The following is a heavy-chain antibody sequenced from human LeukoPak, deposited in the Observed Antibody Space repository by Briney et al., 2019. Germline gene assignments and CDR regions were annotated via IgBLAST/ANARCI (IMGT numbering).Heavy chain of an antibody. CDR2: IYYSGST. V-gene: IGHV4-31*03. D-gene: IGHD3-16*02. CDR3: ARTLRLGELSLLRAKYYFDY. CDR1: GGSISSGGYY. Sequence: PSQTLSLTCTVSGGSISSGGYYWSWLRQHPGKGLEGVGYIYYSGSTYYNPSLKSRVTISVDTSKNQFSLKLSSVTAADTAVYYCARTLRLGELSLLRAKYYFDYWGQGTLVTVSS. J-gene: IGHJ4*02.